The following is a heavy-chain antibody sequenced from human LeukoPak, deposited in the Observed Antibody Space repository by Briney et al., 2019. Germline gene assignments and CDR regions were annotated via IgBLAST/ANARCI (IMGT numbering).Heavy chain of an antibody. CDR1: GGSISSGGYY. V-gene: IGHV4-31*03. D-gene: IGHD1-26*01. CDR3: ARHGGYSPHFDY. CDR2: IYYSGST. J-gene: IGHJ4*02. Sequence: PSETLSLTCTVSGGSISSGGYYWSWIRQHPGKGLEWIGYIYYSGSTYYNPSLESRVTISVDTSKDQFSLKLSSVTAADTAMYYCARHGGYSPHFDYWGQGTLVTVSS.